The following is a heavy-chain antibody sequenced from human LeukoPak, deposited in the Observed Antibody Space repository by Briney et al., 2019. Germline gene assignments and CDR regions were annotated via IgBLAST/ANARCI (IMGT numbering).Heavy chain of an antibody. V-gene: IGHV1-2*04. CDR2: INPNSDGT. CDR3: AREKLSIAAAPDPHWYFDL. J-gene: IGHJ2*01. D-gene: IGHD6-13*01. Sequence: ASVKVSCKASGYTFTGYYMHWVRQAPGQGLEWMGWINPNSDGTNYAQKFQGWVTMTRDTSISTAYMELSRLRSDDTAVYYCAREKLSIAAAPDPHWYFDLWGRGTLVTVSS. CDR1: GYTFTGYY.